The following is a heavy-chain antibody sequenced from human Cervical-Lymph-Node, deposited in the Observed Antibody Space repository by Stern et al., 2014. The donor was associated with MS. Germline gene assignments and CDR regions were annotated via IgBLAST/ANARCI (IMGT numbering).Heavy chain of an antibody. V-gene: IGHV1-69*01. CDR1: GGTFSSDA. CDR3: ASGTRSSWYFDF. CDR2: IIPIFETA. D-gene: IGHD6-13*01. J-gene: IGHJ4*02. Sequence: VQLVESGAEVKKPGSSMKVSCKASGGTFSSDAIGWVRPAPRQGLEWMGWIIPIFETANYAQKFQGRVTIAADQSTKTAYLELSSLTSGDTAMYFCASGTRSSWYFDFWGQGTLVTVST.